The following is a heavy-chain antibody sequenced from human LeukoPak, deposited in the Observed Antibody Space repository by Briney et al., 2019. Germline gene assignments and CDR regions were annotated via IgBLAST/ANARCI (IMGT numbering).Heavy chain of an antibody. CDR3: ARLKQWLVLSWFDP. CDR1: GGSISSSSYY. D-gene: IGHD6-19*01. V-gene: IGHV4-39*01. CDR2: IYYSGST. Sequence: SETLSLTCTVSGGSISSSSYYWGWIRQPPGKGLEWIGSIYYSGSTYYNPSLKSRVTISVDTSKNQFSLKLSSVTAADTAVYYCARLKQWLVLSWFDPWGQGTLVTVSS. J-gene: IGHJ5*02.